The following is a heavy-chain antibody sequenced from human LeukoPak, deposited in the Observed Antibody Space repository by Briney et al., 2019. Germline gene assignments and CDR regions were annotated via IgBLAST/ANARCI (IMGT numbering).Heavy chain of an antibody. J-gene: IGHJ4*02. V-gene: IGHV1-69*04. D-gene: IGHD2-15*01. CDR2: IIPILGIA. CDR3: ASVLLRPYCSGGSCYSD. CDR1: GGTFSSYA. Sequence: SVKVSCKASGGTFSSYAISWVRQAPRPAPEWMGRIIPILGIANYAQKFQGRVTITADKSTSTAYMELSSLRSADTALYYCASVLLRPYCSGGSCYSDWGQGTLVTVSS.